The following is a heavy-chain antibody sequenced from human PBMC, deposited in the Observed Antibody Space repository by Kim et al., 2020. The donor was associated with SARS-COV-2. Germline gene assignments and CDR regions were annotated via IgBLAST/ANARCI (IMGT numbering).Heavy chain of an antibody. CDR3: ARVPILGVAAGGMDV. CDR1: GGSISSYY. D-gene: IGHD3-3*01. V-gene: IGHV4-59*13. CDR2: IYYSGST. J-gene: IGHJ6*02. Sequence: SETLSLTCTVSGGSISSYYWSWIRQPPGKGLEWIGYIYYSGSTNYNPSLKSRVTISVDTSKNQFSLKLSSVTAADTAVYYCARVPILGVAAGGMDVWGQGTTVTVSS.